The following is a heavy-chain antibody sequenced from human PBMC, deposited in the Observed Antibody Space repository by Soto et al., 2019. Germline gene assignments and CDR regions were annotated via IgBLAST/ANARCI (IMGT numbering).Heavy chain of an antibody. Sequence: QLQLQESGPGLVKPSETLSLTCTVSGGSVSSSSYYWGWIRQPPGKGLEWIGSIYYSGSTYYNPSLKSRVTISVDTSKNQFSLKLSSVTAADTAVYYCARPRYGDYALDFQHWGQGTLVTVSS. CDR3: ARPRYGDYALDFQH. D-gene: IGHD4-17*01. V-gene: IGHV4-39*01. J-gene: IGHJ1*01. CDR2: IYYSGST. CDR1: GGSVSSSSYY.